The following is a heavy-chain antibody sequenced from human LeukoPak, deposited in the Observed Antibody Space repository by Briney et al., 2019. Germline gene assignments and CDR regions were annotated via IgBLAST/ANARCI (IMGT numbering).Heavy chain of an antibody. D-gene: IGHD3-9*01. V-gene: IGHV4-34*01. Sequence: SETLSLTCAVYGGSFSGYYWNWIRQPPGKGLEWIGEINHSGSTNYNPSLKSRVTISVDTSKNQFSLKLSSVTAADTAVYYCAKRSSGDFDYWGRGTLVTVSS. J-gene: IGHJ2*01. CDR3: AKRSSGDFDY. CDR1: GGSFSGYY. CDR2: INHSGST.